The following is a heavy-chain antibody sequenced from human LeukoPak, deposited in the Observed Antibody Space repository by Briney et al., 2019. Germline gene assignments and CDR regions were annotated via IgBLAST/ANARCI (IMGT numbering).Heavy chain of an antibody. D-gene: IGHD3-10*01. CDR3: ARQHWPRGFDY. CDR1: GGSISSSSYY. Sequence: PSETLSLTCTVSGGSISSSSYYWGWIRQPPGKGLEWIGGIYYSGSTYYNPSLKSRVTISVDTSKNQFSLKLSSVTAADTAVYYCARQHWPRGFDYWGQGTLVTVSS. J-gene: IGHJ4*02. V-gene: IGHV4-39*01. CDR2: IYYSGST.